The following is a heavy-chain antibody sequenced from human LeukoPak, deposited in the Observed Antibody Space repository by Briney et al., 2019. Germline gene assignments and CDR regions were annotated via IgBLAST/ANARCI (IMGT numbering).Heavy chain of an antibody. J-gene: IGHJ4*02. CDR1: GYTFTSYG. Sequence: GASVKVSCKASGYTFTSYGISWVRQAPGQGLEWMGGIIPIFGTANYAQKFQGRVTITTDESTSTAYMELSSLRSEDTAVYYCASQYLRFLEWPRPYYFDYWGQGTLVTVSS. CDR2: IIPIFGTA. D-gene: IGHD3-3*01. V-gene: IGHV1-69*05. CDR3: ASQYLRFLEWPRPYYFDY.